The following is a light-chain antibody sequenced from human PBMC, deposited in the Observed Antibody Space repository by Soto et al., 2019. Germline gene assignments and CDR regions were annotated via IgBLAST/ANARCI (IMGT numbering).Light chain of an antibody. CDR3: LQGTHWPYT. Sequence: DVVMTQSPLSLSVTLGQPASLSCRSTQSLLYSDGSAYLNWFHQRPGQSPRRLIYKASNRDSGVPDRFSGSGSGTDFTLMISRVEAEDVGVYYCLQGTHWPYTFGQGTKLEIK. CDR1: QSLLYSDGSAY. J-gene: IGKJ2*01. V-gene: IGKV2-30*01. CDR2: KAS.